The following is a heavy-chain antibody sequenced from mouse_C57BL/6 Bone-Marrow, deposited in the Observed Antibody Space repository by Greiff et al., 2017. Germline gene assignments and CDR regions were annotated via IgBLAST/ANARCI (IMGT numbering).Heavy chain of an antibody. J-gene: IGHJ4*01. V-gene: IGHV5-9*04. Sequence: EVQLVESGGGLVKPGGSLKLSCAASGFTFSSYTMSWVRQTPETRLEWVATISGGGGNTYYPDSVKGRSTISRDNAKHNLYLKMSSLRSEDTAVYYCAKRCYSNYYYAMDYWGQGTSVTVSS. D-gene: IGHD2-5*01. CDR3: AKRCYSNYYYAMDY. CDR1: GFTFSSYT. CDR2: ISGGGGNT.